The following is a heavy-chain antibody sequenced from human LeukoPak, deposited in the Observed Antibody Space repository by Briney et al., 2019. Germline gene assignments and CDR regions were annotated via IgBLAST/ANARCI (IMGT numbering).Heavy chain of an antibody. CDR3: AREKTAYYYDSSGFSEGAFDI. CDR1: GASFSDFY. Sequence: SETLSLTCAVYGASFSDFYWSWIRQPPGMGLEWIGEINHSGSTNHNPSLKSRLTISVDTSKNQLSLKLSSVTAADTAVYYCAREKTAYYYDSSGFSEGAFDIWGQGTMVTVSS. D-gene: IGHD3-22*01. J-gene: IGHJ3*02. CDR2: INHSGST. V-gene: IGHV4-34*01.